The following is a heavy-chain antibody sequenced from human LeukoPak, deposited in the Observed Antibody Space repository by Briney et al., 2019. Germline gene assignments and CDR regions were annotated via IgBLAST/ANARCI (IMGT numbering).Heavy chain of an antibody. D-gene: IGHD3-10*01. J-gene: IGHJ3*02. CDR2: MSYSGST. CDR1: GGSISSNSYS. CDR3: ARVSMIRGVIGNFCDAFDI. Sequence: SETLSLTCTVSGGSISSNSYSWGWIRQSPEKGLEWIGSMSYSGSTYYNPSLKSRVTISVDTSKSQFSLKLSAVTAADTALYYCARVSMIRGVIGNFCDAFDIWGQGTRVTVSS. V-gene: IGHV4-39*01.